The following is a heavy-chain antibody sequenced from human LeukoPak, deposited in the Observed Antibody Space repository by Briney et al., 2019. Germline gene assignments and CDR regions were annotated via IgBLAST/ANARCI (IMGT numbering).Heavy chain of an antibody. CDR2: FNPNSGGT. D-gene: IGHD3-10*01. CDR3: ARVKIYYGSGSYYGPGYYGMDV. J-gene: IGHJ6*02. Sequence: ASVKVSCKASGYTFTGYYMHWVRQAPGQGLEWMGWFNPNSGGTNYAQKFQGRVTMTRDTSISTAYMELSRLRSDDTAVYYCARVKIYYGSGSYYGPGYYGMDVWGQGTTVTVSS. CDR1: GYTFTGYY. V-gene: IGHV1-2*02.